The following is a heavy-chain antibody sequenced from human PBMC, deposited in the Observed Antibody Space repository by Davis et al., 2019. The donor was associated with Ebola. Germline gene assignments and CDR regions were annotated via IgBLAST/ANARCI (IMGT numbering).Heavy chain of an antibody. CDR2: TYYSGIT. J-gene: IGHJ5*02. CDR3: ARQGWSGYSLRHWLDP. CDR1: GGSIISSSSY. D-gene: IGHD3-3*01. V-gene: IGHV4-39*01. Sequence: GSLRLSCTVSGGSIISSSSYWGWIRQPPRKGLGWIGSTYYSGITYYNPSLKSRVTISVDTSKNQFSLKLRSVTAADTAVYYCARQGWSGYSLRHWLDPWGRGTLVTVSS.